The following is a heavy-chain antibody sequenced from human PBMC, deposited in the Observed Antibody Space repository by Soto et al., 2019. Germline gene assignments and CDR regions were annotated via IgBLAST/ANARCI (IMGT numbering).Heavy chain of an antibody. CDR3: ANTPIAAADTYYYYYGMDV. Sequence: ASVKVSCKASGYTFTSYDINWVRQATGQGLEWMGWMNPNSGNTGYAQKFQGRVTMTRNTSISTAYMELGSLRSEDTAVYYCANTPIAAADTYYYYYGMDVWGQGTTVTVSS. V-gene: IGHV1-8*01. CDR2: MNPNSGNT. D-gene: IGHD6-13*01. J-gene: IGHJ6*02. CDR1: GYTFTSYD.